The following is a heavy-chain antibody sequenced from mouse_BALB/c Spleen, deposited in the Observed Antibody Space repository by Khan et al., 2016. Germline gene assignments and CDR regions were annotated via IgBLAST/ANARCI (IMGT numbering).Heavy chain of an antibody. CDR2: IYPGTGST. Sequence: QVRLQQSGAELVRPGASVKLSCKTSGYIFTSYWIHWVKKRSGQGLEWIARIYPGTGSTYYNEKFKGKATLTADKSSSTAYMQLSSLKSEDSDVYFCGRSGSKYWYFEGWGAGTTVIVSS. D-gene: IGHD1-1*01. CDR3: GRSGSKYWYFEG. J-gene: IGHJ1*01. V-gene: IGHV1S132*01. CDR1: GYIFTSYW.